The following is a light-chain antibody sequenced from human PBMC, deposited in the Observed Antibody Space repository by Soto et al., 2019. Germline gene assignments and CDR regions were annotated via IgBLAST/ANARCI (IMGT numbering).Light chain of an antibody. CDR2: DAS. CDR1: QSISSD. J-gene: IGKJ3*01. V-gene: IGKV3-15*01. Sequence: IVMTQSPATLSVSPGERATLFCRASQSISSDLAWYQQRPGQAPRLLIHDASTRATGIPARFSGSGSGTDFTLTISSLEPEDFAVYYCQQYGSSPPFTFGPGTKVDIK. CDR3: QQYGSSPPFT.